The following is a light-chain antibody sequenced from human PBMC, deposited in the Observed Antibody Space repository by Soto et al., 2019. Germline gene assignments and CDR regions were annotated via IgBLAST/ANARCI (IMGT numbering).Light chain of an antibody. V-gene: IGLV2-8*01. CDR2: EVS. Sequence: QSALTQPPSASGSPGQSVTISCTGTSSDVGGYNYVSWYQQHPGKAPKVMVSEVSKRPSGVTDRFSGSKSGNTASLTVSGLQAEDEADYYCSSYAGSNNWVFGGGTKLTVL. J-gene: IGLJ3*02. CDR1: SSDVGGYNY. CDR3: SSYAGSNNWV.